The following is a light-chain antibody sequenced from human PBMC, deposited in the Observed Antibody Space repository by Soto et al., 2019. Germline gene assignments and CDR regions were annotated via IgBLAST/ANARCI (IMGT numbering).Light chain of an antibody. V-gene: IGKV3-20*01. J-gene: IGKJ4*01. CDR3: QQYGSSPLT. CDR1: QYVSTTF. CDR2: GTS. Sequence: EIVLTQSPGTLSLSQGERATLSCRASQYVSTTFFAWYQQKPGQAPRLLIYGTSNRATGIPDRFSGSGSGTDFTLTISRPEPEDFAVYYCQQYGSSPLTFGGGTRMEIK.